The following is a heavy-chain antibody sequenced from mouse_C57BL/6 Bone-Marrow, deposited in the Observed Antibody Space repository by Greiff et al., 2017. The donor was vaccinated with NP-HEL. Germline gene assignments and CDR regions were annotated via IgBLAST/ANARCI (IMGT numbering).Heavy chain of an antibody. J-gene: IGHJ4*01. V-gene: IGHV1-55*01. CDR3: ARGYPYAMDY. CDR1: GYTFTSYW. Sequence: QVQLQQPGAELVKPGASVKLSCKASGYTFTSYWITWVKQRPGQGLEWIGDIYPGSGSTNYNEKFKSKATLTVDKSSSTAYMQLSSLTSEDSAVYYGARGYPYAMDYWGQGTSVTVSS. CDR2: IYPGSGST. D-gene: IGHD2-2*01.